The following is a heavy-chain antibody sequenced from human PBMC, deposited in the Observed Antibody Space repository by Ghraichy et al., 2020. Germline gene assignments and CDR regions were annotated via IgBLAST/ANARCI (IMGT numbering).Heavy chain of an antibody. J-gene: IGHJ6*02. CDR3: ASTKGAPIFGVVMLYYGMDV. CDR1: GFTVSSNY. CDR2: IYSGGST. V-gene: IGHV3-53*01. D-gene: IGHD3-3*01. Sequence: GGSLRLSCAASGFTVSSNYMSWVRQAPGKGLEWVSVIYSGGSTYYADSVKGRFTISRDNSKNTLYLQMNSLRAEDTAVYYCASTKGAPIFGVVMLYYGMDVWGQGTTVTVSS.